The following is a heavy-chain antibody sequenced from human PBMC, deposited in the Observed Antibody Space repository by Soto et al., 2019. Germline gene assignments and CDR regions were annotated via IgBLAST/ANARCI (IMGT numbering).Heavy chain of an antibody. CDR2: IIPIFGTA. D-gene: IGHD1-20*01. CDR1: GGTFSSYA. V-gene: IGHV1-69*01. J-gene: IGHJ6*02. CDR3: TLITGTWLDYYYYGMDV. Sequence: QVQLVQSGAEVKKPGSSVKVSCKASGGTFSSYAISWVRQAPGQGLEWMGGIIPIFGTANYAQKFQGRVTITADESTSTAYMELSSLSSEDTAVYYCTLITGTWLDYYYYGMDVWGQGTTVTVSS.